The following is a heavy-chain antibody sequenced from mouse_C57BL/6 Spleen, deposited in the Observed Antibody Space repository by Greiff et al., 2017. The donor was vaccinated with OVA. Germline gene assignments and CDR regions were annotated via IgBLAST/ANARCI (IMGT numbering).Heavy chain of an antibody. Sequence: VQLKQSGPELVKPGASVKISCKASGYSFTGYFMNWVMQNHGQSLEWIGRINPYNGDTFYNQKFKGKATLTVDKSSSTAHMELRSLTSEDSAVYYCARGSLYGMDYWGQGTSVTVSS. CDR3: ARGSLYGMDY. J-gene: IGHJ4*01. CDR1: GYSFTGYF. CDR2: INPYNGDT. V-gene: IGHV1-20*01.